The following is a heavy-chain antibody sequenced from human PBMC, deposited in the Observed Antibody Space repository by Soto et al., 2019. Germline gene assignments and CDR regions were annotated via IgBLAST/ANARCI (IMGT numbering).Heavy chain of an antibody. CDR3: VHTVMVHTITGGHYFHC. CDR1: AFSLSTNGVG. V-gene: IGHV2-5*01. J-gene: IGHJ4*02. D-gene: IGHD2-8*01. Sequence: GPTLGNPKQTLTLTCTFSAFSLSTNGVGVGWIRQPPGKPLEWLAVIYWNEDKRHSRSLKSRLSITKDTSKNQVVLTMTTMDPVDTATYYCVHTVMVHTITGGHYFHCPRPAILVPVSS. CDR2: IYWNEDK.